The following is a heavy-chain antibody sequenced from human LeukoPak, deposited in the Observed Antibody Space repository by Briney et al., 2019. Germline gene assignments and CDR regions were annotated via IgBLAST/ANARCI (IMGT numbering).Heavy chain of an antibody. CDR2: IYYSGRT. J-gene: IGHJ6*02. V-gene: IGHV4-59*08. D-gene: IGHD1-26*01. CDR3: VRCQVVGASWGRYFHPMDV. CDR1: GGSINSHY. Sequence: SETLSLTCTVSGGSINSHYWSWIRQPPGKGLEWIGYIYYSGRTNYNPSLKSRVTISVDTSKKQFSLKLSSVTAADTAVYYCVRCQVVGASWGRYFHPMDVWGLGTTVTVSS.